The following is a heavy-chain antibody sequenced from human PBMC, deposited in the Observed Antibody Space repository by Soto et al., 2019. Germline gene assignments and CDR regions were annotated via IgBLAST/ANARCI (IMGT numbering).Heavy chain of an antibody. J-gene: IGHJ5*02. CDR3: ARAGPAGYCSSTSCYGWFDP. CDR2: ISAYNVNT. Sequence: QVQLVQSGAEVKKPGASVKVSCKASGYTFTSYGIIWLRQAPGQGLEWMGWISAYNVNTNYAQKLQGRVTMTTDTPTSTAYMELRSLRSDDTAVYYCARAGPAGYCSSTSCYGWFDPWGQGTLVTVSS. CDR1: GYTFTSYG. V-gene: IGHV1-18*01. D-gene: IGHD2-2*01.